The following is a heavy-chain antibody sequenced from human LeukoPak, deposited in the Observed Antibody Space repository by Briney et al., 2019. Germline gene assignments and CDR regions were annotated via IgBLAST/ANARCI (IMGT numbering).Heavy chain of an antibody. CDR1: GGSFSGYY. CDR3: ARRTHTAMVTVFDY. CDR2: INRSGST. Sequence: SETLSLTCAVYGGSFSGYYWSWIRQPPGKGLEWIGEINRSGSTNYNPSLKSRVTISVDTSKNQFSLKLSSVTAADTAVYYCARRTHTAMVTVFDYWGQGTLVTVSS. V-gene: IGHV4-34*01. D-gene: IGHD5-18*01. J-gene: IGHJ4*02.